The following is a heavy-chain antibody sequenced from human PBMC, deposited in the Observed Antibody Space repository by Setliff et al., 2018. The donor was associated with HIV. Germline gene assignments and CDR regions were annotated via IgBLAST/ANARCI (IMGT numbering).Heavy chain of an antibody. J-gene: IGHJ6*02. CDR3: ARDGGSYYGYYYGMDV. CDR2: ISSSSSYT. D-gene: IGHD1-26*01. Sequence: GGSLRLSCAASGFTFSDYYMSWIRQAPGKGLEWVSYISSSSSYTNYADSVKGRFTISRDNAKNSLYLQMNSLRAEDTAVYYCARDGGSYYGYYYGMDVWGQGTTVTVSS. CDR1: GFTFSDYY. V-gene: IGHV3-11*05.